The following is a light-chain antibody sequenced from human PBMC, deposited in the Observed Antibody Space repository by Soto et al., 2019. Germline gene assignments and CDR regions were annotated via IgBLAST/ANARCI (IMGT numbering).Light chain of an antibody. CDR1: QSVRSSD. CDR3: HQYGSSPWT. J-gene: IGKJ1*01. V-gene: IGKV3-20*01. CDR2: GAS. Sequence: EIVLTQSPVTLSLSPGERVTLSCRASQSVRSSDLAWYQQKPGQAPRLLIYGASSRATGIPDRFSGSGSATDFTLTISRLEPEDFAVYYCHQYGSSPWTFGQGTKVEIK.